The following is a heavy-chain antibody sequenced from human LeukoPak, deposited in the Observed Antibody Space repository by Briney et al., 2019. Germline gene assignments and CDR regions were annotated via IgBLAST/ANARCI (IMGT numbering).Heavy chain of an antibody. J-gene: IGHJ4*02. D-gene: IGHD5-18*01. Sequence: GASVKVSCKASGGTFSSYAISWVRQAPGQGLEWMGGIIPIFGTANYAQKFQGRVTITADKSTSTAYMELSSLRSEDTAVYYCARVMFRSYLDTGWWGPFDYWGQGTLVTVSS. CDR2: IIPIFGTA. V-gene: IGHV1-69*06. CDR1: GGTFSSYA. CDR3: ARVMFRSYLDTGWWGPFDY.